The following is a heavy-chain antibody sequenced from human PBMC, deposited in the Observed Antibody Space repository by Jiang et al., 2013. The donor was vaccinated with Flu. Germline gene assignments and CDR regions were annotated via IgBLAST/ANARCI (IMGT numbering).Heavy chain of an antibody. CDR2: IIPIFGTA. CDR3: ARDLREEDDLAVAGPLNYGMDV. D-gene: IGHD6-19*01. Sequence: SGAEVKKPGSSVKVSCKASGGTFSSYAISWVRQAPGQGLEWMGGIIPIFGTANYAQKFQGRVTITADKSTSTAYMELSSLRSEDTAVYYCARDLREEDDLAVAGPLNYGMDVWGQGTTVTVSS. J-gene: IGHJ6*02. V-gene: IGHV1-69*06. CDR1: GGTFSSYA.